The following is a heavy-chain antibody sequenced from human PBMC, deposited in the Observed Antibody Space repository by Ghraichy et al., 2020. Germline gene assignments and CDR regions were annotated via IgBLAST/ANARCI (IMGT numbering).Heavy chain of an antibody. J-gene: IGHJ5*02. CDR1: GGSFSGYY. Sequence: SETLSLTCAVYGGSFSGYYWSWIRQPPGKGLEWIGEINHSGSTNYNPSLKSRVTISVDTSKNQFSLKLSSVTAADTAVYYCARRRSSWYDRFGNWFDPWGQGTLVTVSS. D-gene: IGHD6-13*01. CDR2: INHSGST. V-gene: IGHV4-34*01. CDR3: ARRRSSWYDRFGNWFDP.